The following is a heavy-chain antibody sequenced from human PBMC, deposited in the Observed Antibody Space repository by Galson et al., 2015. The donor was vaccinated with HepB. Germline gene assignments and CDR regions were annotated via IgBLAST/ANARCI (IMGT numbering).Heavy chain of an antibody. Sequence: QSGAEVKKPGESLRISCKGSGYSFTSYWISWVRQMPGKGLEWMGRIDPSDSYTNYSPSFQGHVTISADKSISTAYLQWSSLKASDTAMYYCATQSLGYCSGGSCYSSDYWGQGTLVTVSS. CDR2: IDPSDSYT. J-gene: IGHJ4*02. D-gene: IGHD2-15*01. CDR3: ATQSLGYCSGGSCYSSDY. CDR1: GYSFTSYW. V-gene: IGHV5-10-1*01.